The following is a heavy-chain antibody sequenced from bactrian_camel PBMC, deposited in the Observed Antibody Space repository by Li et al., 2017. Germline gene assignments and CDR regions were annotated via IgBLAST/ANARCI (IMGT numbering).Heavy chain of an antibody. CDR3: VAGKSCWCAFGT. CDR1: RATYNTAY. J-gene: IGHJ4*01. CDR2: IDDRGT. V-gene: IGHV3S53*01. D-gene: IGHD6*01. Sequence: HVQLVESGGGSVQAGGSLRLSCAASRATYNTAYMGWFRQAPGKEREGIAAIDDRGTHYAESVRGRFTISQDNAKNTVYLQMNSLKLEDTATYYCVAGKSCWCAFGTIGAGGPRSPSP.